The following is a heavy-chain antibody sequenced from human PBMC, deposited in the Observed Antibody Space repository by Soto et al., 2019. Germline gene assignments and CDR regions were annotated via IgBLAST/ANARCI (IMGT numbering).Heavy chain of an antibody. J-gene: IGHJ4*02. D-gene: IGHD6-19*01. Sequence: XTLSLTCTFSGXSITGYHYYWGWIRQAPGKGLEWFGSIYNGGGQTYYNPSLKSRVTISVEKSKNQFFMRLNSLTATDTAVYFCAGGSSRAWIDFWGQGTLAPVS. CDR3: AGGSSRAWIDF. V-gene: IGHV4-39*01. CDR1: GXSITGYHYY. CDR2: IYNGGGQT.